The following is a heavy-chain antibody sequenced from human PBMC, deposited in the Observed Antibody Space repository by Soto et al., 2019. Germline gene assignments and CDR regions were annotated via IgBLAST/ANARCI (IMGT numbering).Heavy chain of an antibody. J-gene: IGHJ3*02. D-gene: IGHD2-15*01. CDR2: ISSSSSYI. CDR3: AFRGVVAVSGAFDI. V-gene: IGHV3-21*01. CDR1: GFTFSSYS. Sequence: GGSLRLSCAPSGFTFSSYSMNWVRQALGKGLEWVSSISSSSSYIYYADSVRGRFTISRDNAKNSLYLQMNSLRAEDTAVYYCAFRGVVAVSGAFDIWGQGTMVTVSS.